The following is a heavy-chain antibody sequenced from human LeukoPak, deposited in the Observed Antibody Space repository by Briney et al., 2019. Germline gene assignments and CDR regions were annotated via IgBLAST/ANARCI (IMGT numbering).Heavy chain of an antibody. V-gene: IGHV3-48*04. CDR2: ISFSVNTK. J-gene: IGHJ4*02. CDR1: GFTFSDYS. CDR3: ARDQGDYYDSSGYYPLDFDY. D-gene: IGHD3-22*01. Sequence: GGFLRLSCAASGFTFSDYSMNWVRQAPGKGLEWVSYISFSVNTKYYGDSVKGRFTISRDNAKNSLYLQMNSLRAEDTAVYYCARDQGDYYDSSGYYPLDFDYWGQGTLVTVSS.